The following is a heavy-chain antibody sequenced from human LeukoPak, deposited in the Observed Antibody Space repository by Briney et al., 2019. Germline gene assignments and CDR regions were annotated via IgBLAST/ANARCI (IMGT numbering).Heavy chain of an antibody. CDR1: GDSVSSNSAA. CDR3: AAGSSGSSHYYFDY. Sequence: PSQTLSLPCAISGDSVSSNSAAWHWIRQSPSRGLEWLGRTWYRSRWYNEYAVSVKSRITINPDTSKNQFSLHLNSVTPEDTAVYYCAAGSSGSSHYYFDYWGQGTLVTVSS. V-gene: IGHV6-1*01. J-gene: IGHJ4*02. D-gene: IGHD3-10*01. CDR2: TWYRSRWYN.